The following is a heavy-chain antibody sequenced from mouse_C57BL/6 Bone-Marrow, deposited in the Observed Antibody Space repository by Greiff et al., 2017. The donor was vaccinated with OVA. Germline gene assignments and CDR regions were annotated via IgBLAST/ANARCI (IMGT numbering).Heavy chain of an antibody. CDR3: TRRAITTLRYFDY. J-gene: IGHJ2*01. D-gene: IGHD1-2*01. CDR2: IYPGNSDT. CDR1: GYTFTSYW. V-gene: IGHV1-5*01. Sequence: VQLQQSGPVLARPGASVKMSCKTSGYTFTSYWMHWVKQRPGQGLEWIGAIYPGNSDTSYNQKFKGKAKLTAVTSASTAYMELSSLTNEDSAVDYCTRRAITTLRYFDYWGQGTTLTVSS.